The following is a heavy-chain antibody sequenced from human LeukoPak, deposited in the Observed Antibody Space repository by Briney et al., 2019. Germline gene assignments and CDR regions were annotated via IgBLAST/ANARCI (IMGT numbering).Heavy chain of an antibody. D-gene: IGHD6-6*01. CDR3: AGGGEAARSLAY. V-gene: IGHV3-66*02. Sequence: GGSLRLSCAASGVTSNYMTWVRQAPGKGLEWVSVTYNGGTTYYADSVKGRFTISRDNSKSTLFVYLQMNSLTTDDTALYYCAGGGEAARSLAYWGQGALVTVSS. CDR1: GVTSNY. CDR2: TYNGGTT. J-gene: IGHJ4*02.